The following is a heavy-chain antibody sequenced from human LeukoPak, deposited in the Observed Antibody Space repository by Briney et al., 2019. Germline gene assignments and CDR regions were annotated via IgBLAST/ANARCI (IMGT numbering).Heavy chain of an antibody. V-gene: IGHV3-7*03. D-gene: IGHD3-3*01. CDR1: GFTFSSYW. CDR3: AKPIWDDFDCFDY. Sequence: GGSLRLSCAASGFTFSSYWMSWVRQAPGKGLEWVANIKQDGSEKYYVDSVKGRFTISRDNAKNSLYLQMNSLRAEDTAVYYCAKPIWDDFDCFDYWGQGTLVTVSS. J-gene: IGHJ4*02. CDR2: IKQDGSEK.